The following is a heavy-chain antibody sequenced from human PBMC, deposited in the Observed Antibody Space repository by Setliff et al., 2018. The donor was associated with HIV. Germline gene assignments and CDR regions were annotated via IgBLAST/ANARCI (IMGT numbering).Heavy chain of an antibody. CDR1: GGSVTSYY. J-gene: IGHJ4*02. V-gene: IGHV4-59*02. Sequence: TLSLTCTVSGGSVTSYYWSWIRQSPEKGLEWIGYIYHTGITKYNPSLTSRLSTSIDTSKNQFSLSLTSVTAADTAVYYCARGSWKDGAHGYFFDYWGQGTLFTVSS. D-gene: IGHD1-1*01. CDR3: ARGSWKDGAHGYFFDY. CDR2: IYHTGIT.